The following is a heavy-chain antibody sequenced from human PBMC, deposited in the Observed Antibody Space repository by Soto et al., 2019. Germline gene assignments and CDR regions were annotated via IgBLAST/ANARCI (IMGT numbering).Heavy chain of an antibody. V-gene: IGHV1-2*04. Sequence: ASVKVSCKASGYTFTGYYMHWVRQAPGQGLEWMGWINPKSGGTHYAQKFKGWVTMTRDTSISTAYMELSRLRSDDTAVYYCARGDEQYLLLLTGVYFDYWGQGTPVTVSS. CDR2: INPKSGGT. J-gene: IGHJ4*02. D-gene: IGHD2-2*01. CDR1: GYTFTGYY. CDR3: ARGDEQYLLLLTGVYFDY.